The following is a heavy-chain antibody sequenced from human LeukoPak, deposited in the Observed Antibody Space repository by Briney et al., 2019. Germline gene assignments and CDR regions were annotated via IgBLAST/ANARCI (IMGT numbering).Heavy chain of an antibody. CDR3: ARGALTGDGILAGGY. V-gene: IGHV1-18*01. D-gene: IGHD7-27*01. Sequence: ASVKVSCKASGYTFTSYGISWARQAPVQGLEWMGWISAYNGNTNYAQKLQGRVTMTTDTSTSTAYMELRSLRSDDTAVYYCARGALTGDGILAGGYWGQGTLVTVSS. CDR2: ISAYNGNT. CDR1: GYTFTSYG. J-gene: IGHJ4*02.